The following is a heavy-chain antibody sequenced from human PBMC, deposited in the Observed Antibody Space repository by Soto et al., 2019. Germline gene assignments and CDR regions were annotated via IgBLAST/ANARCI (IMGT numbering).Heavy chain of an antibody. CDR1: GGTFSSYA. V-gene: IGHV1-69*01. J-gene: IGHJ3*02. D-gene: IGHD6-19*01. CDR3: ARDQGIAVAGNFSAFDI. Sequence: QVQLVQSGAEVKKPGSSVKVSCKASGGTFSSYAISWVRQAPGQGLEWMGGIIPIFGTANYAQKFQGRVTITADESTSTAYMELSSLRSEDTAVYYCARDQGIAVAGNFSAFDIWGQGTMVTVSS. CDR2: IIPIFGTA.